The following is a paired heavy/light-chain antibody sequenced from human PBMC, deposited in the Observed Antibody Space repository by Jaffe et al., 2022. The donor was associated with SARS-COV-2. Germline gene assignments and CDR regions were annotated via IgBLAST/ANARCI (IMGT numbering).Light chain of an antibody. V-gene: IGLV7-43*01. J-gene: IGLJ3*02. CDR3: LLYYSGAWV. CDR1: TGAVTSGYF. Sequence: QTVVTQEPSLTVSPGGTVTLTCASNTGAVTSGYFPNWFQQKPGQVPRSLIYSTSNKYSWTPARFSGSLLGGKAALTLSGVQPEDEAEYYCLLYYSGAWVFGGGTKLTVL. CDR2: STS.
Heavy chain of an antibody. CDR1: GFTFSNYG. Sequence: QVQLVESGGGVVQPGRSLRLSCAASGFTFSNYGMHWVRQAPGKGLEWVAVIWYDGSIQYYADSVKGRFTISRDNSKNTLYLQMNSLRADDTAVYYCARGAAAGPYYYYGMDVWGQGTTVTVSS. CDR2: IWYDGSIQ. D-gene: IGHD6-13*01. CDR3: ARGAAAGPYYYYGMDV. J-gene: IGHJ6*02. V-gene: IGHV3-33*01.